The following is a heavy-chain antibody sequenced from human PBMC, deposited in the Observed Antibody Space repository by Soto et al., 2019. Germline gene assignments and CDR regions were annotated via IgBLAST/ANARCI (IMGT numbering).Heavy chain of an antibody. Sequence: SETLSLTCAVSGFFISSGNYWGWIRKPPGKGLEWIGSIFRGGNTYYNPSLKSRVTISVDMSKNQFSLKLNSVTAADTAVYYCARARWYDAFDVWGQGTVVTVSS. CDR2: IFRGGNT. CDR3: ARARWYDAFDV. D-gene: IGHD2-15*01. CDR1: GFFISSGNY. V-gene: IGHV4-38-2*01. J-gene: IGHJ3*01.